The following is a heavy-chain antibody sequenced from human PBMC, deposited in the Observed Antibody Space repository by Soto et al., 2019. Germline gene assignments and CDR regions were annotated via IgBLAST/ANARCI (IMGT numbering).Heavy chain of an antibody. V-gene: IGHV1-24*01. CDR2: FDPEDGET. CDR1: GYTLTELS. Sequence: ASVKVSCKVSGYTLTELSMHWVRQAPGKGLEWMGGFDPEDGETIYAQKFQGRVTMTEDTSTDTAYMELSSLRSEDTAVYYCATMGYCSGGSCKMPSYYYMDVWGKGTTVTVS. D-gene: IGHD2-15*01. CDR3: ATMGYCSGGSCKMPSYYYMDV. J-gene: IGHJ6*03.